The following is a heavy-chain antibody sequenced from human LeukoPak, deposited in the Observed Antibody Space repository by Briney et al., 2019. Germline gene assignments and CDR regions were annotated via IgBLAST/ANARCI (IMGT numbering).Heavy chain of an antibody. D-gene: IGHD5-24*01. CDR2: IIPIFGTA. V-gene: IGHV1-69*13. CDR1: GYTFSSYG. CDR3: AREVLTLFVEMATMGYFDY. Sequence: SVKVSCKASGYTFSSYGISWVRQAPGQGLEWMGGIIPIFGTANYAQKFQGRVTITADESTSTAYMELSSLRSEDTAVYYCAREVLTLFVEMATMGYFDYWGQGTLVTVSS. J-gene: IGHJ4*02.